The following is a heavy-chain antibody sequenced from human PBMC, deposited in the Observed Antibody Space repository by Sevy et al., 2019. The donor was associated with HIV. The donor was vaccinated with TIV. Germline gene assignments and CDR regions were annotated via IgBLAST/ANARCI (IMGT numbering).Heavy chain of an antibody. J-gene: IGHJ6*04. CDR3: ARGRHMDV. Sequence: GGFLRLSCAASGVTFSNYWMTWVRQGPGKGLEWVANINKDGSQKYYVDSVKGRFTISRDNADNSLYLQMNSLGAEDTVVYYCARGRHMDVWGKGITVTVSS. CDR1: GVTFSNYW. CDR2: INKDGSQK. V-gene: IGHV3-7*03.